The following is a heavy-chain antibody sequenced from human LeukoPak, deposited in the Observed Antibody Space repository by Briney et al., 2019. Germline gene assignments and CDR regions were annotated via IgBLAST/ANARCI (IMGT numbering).Heavy chain of an antibody. CDR2: ISAYNGNT. D-gene: IGHD3-10*01. V-gene: IGHV1-18*01. CDR3: ARGLGVRGVMNYYYYMDV. J-gene: IGHJ6*03. Sequence: ASVKVSCKASGYTFTTYGITWVRQAPGQGLEWMGWISAYNGNTSYAQKLQGRVTITADKSTSTAYMELSSLRSEDTAVYYCARGLGVRGVMNYYYYMDVWGKGTTVTVSS. CDR1: GYTFTTYG.